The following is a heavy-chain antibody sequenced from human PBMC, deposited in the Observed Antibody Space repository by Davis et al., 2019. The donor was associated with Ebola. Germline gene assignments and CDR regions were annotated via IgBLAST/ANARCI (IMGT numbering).Heavy chain of an antibody. V-gene: IGHV3-21*01. CDR3: ASSRTVTPDYYYGMDV. CDR1: GFTFSSYW. Sequence: GESLKISCAASGFTFSSYWMNWVRQAPGKGLEWVSSIISSSSYIYYADSVKGRFTISRDNAKNSLYLQMNSLRAEDTAVYYCASSRTVTPDYYYGMDVWGQGTTVTVSS. CDR2: IISSSSYI. D-gene: IGHD4-17*01. J-gene: IGHJ6*02.